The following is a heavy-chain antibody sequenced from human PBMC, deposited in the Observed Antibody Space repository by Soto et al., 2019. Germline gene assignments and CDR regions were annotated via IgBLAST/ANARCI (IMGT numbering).Heavy chain of an antibody. D-gene: IGHD2-2*01. Sequence: QVQLVESGGGVVQPGRSLRLSCAASGFTFSSYGMHWVRQAPGKGLEWVAVISDDGSNKYYADSVKGRFTISRDNSKNTLYLQMNSLRAEDTAVYYCAILPAAMHYFDYWGQGTLVTVSS. J-gene: IGHJ4*02. CDR2: ISDDGSNK. CDR1: GFTFSSYG. V-gene: IGHV3-30*03. CDR3: AILPAAMHYFDY.